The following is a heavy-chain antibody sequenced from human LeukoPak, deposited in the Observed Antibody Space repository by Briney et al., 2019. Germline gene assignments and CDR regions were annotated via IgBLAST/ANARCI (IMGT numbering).Heavy chain of an antibody. CDR1: GFTFSNYA. D-gene: IGHD3-22*01. J-gene: IGHJ4*02. CDR2: ISGSGGTT. CDR3: ARDRDSSGLFDY. V-gene: IGHV3-23*01. Sequence: GGSLRLSCAASGFTFSNYAMTWVRQAPGKGLEWVSSISGSGGTTYYPDSVRGRFTISSDNSKNTLYLHMNYLRAEDTAVYYCARDRDSSGLFDYWGQGTLVTVSS.